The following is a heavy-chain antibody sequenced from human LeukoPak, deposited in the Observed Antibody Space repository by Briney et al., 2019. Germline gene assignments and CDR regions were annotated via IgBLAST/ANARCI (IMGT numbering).Heavy chain of an antibody. CDR3: ARHGIGIVVVPAAIVGGSDY. V-gene: IGHV4-38-2*01. D-gene: IGHD2-2*01. CDR2: IYHSGST. Sequence: PSETLSLTCAVSGYSVSCGYYWGWIRQPPGKGLEWIGSIYHSGSTYYNPSLKSRVTISVDTSKNQFSLNLSSVTAADAGVYYCARHGIGIVVVPAAIVGGSDYWGQGTLVTVSS. J-gene: IGHJ4*02. CDR1: GYSVSCGYY.